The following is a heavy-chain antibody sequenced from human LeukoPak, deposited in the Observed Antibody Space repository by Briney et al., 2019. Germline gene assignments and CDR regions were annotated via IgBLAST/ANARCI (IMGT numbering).Heavy chain of an antibody. J-gene: IGHJ4*02. CDR1: GFSISSYG. V-gene: IGHV3-33*01. CDR3: ARDECSTTYCYGY. Sequence: PGGSLRLSCVVSGFSISSYGMHWVRQSPGKGLEWVAVIWYDGSKKYHADSVRGRFTISRDVSKSTLYLEMSSLRAEDTAVYYCARDECSTTYCYGYWGQGTVVTVSS. D-gene: IGHD3-10*01. CDR2: IWYDGSKK.